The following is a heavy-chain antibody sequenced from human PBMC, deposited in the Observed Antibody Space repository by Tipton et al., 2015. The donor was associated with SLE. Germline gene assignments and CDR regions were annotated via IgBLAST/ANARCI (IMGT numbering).Heavy chain of an antibody. V-gene: IGHV3-49*03. J-gene: IGHJ4*02. CDR2: IRSKAYGGTT. CDR1: GFTFGDYA. CDR3: TRDQTTMIVVVTDY. Sequence: SLRLSCTASGFTFGDYAMSWFRQAPGKGLEWVGFIRSKAYGGTTEYAASVKGRFTISRDDSKSIAYLQMNSLKTEDTAVYYCTRDQTTMIVVVTDYWGQGTLVTVSS. D-gene: IGHD3-22*01.